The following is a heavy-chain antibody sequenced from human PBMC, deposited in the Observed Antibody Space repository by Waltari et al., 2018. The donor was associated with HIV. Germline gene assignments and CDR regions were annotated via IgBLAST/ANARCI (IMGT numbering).Heavy chain of an antibody. Sequence: EVQLVESGGGLVQPGGSLLLSCAASGFTFSSSAMHWVRQAPGKGLDYVSAISSNGGSTYYANSVKGRFTISRDNSKNTLYLQMGSLRAEDMAVYYCARDVGRYDILTGYYVSVSGGMDVWGQGTTVTVSS. CDR2: ISSNGGST. CDR1: GFTFSSSA. J-gene: IGHJ6*02. CDR3: ARDVGRYDILTGYYVSVSGGMDV. V-gene: IGHV3-64*01. D-gene: IGHD3-9*01.